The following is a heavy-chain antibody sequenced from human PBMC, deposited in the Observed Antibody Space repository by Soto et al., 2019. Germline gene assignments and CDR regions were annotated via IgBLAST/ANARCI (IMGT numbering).Heavy chain of an antibody. Sequence: SETLSLTCTVSGGSIRSSDYYWGWIRQPPGEGLGWIANINDGGSAYYNPSLGSRVTISVDTSKNQFSLKLRSVTAADTAVYYCADMRGQWLPRDWGQGILVTVS. V-gene: IGHV4-39*01. J-gene: IGHJ1*01. CDR3: ADMRGQWLPRD. CDR1: GGSIRSSDYY. CDR2: INDGGSA. D-gene: IGHD6-19*01.